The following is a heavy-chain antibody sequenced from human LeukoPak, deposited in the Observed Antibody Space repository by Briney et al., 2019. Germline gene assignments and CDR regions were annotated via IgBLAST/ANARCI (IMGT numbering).Heavy chain of an antibody. Sequence: GGSLRLSCAASGFTFSSYWMSWVRQAPGKGLEWVANIKQDGSEKYYVDSVKGRFTISRDNAKNSLYLQMNSLRAEDTAVYYCARLRETPVFGVVTKSTSYFDYWGQGTLVTVSS. J-gene: IGHJ4*02. CDR2: IKQDGSEK. CDR3: ARLRETPVFGVVTKSTSYFDY. CDR1: GFTFSSYW. D-gene: IGHD3-3*01. V-gene: IGHV3-7*01.